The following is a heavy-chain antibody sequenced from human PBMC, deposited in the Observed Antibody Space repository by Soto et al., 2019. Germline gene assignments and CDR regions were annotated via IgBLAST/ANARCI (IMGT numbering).Heavy chain of an antibody. J-gene: IGHJ4*02. V-gene: IGHV3-30*18. CDR2: ISYDGSSK. D-gene: IGHD1-26*01. CDR1: VFTFIDYG. Sequence: GWSLRLSCASSVFTFIDYGMHWVRQAPGKGLEWLAVISYDGSSKYYADSVKGRFTISRDNSKNMLYLQMSSLRIEDTAVFSCAKDTSRVGSTRGPFDCWGQGTLVTVSS. CDR3: AKDTSRVGSTRGPFDC.